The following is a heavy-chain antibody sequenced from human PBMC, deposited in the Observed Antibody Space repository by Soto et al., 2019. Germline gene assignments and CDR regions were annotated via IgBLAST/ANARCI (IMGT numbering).Heavy chain of an antibody. D-gene: IGHD6-13*01. CDR1: GVVIRWLY. Sequence: SETLSLTTAFDGVVIRWLYLVLVRPTPGKGLEWIGEINHSGSTNYNPSLKSRVTISVDTSKNQFSLKLSSVTAADTAVYYCARVAGVAAAGYIDYWGQGTLVTVSS. CDR3: ARVAGVAAAGYIDY. CDR2: INHSGST. J-gene: IGHJ4*02. V-gene: IGHV4-34*01.